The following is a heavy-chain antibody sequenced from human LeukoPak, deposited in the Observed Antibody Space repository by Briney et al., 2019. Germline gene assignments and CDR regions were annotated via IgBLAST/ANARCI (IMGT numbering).Heavy chain of an antibody. V-gene: IGHV4-39*01. CDR2: LHYSGTP. Sequence: PSETLSLTCTVSDDSISTNSYYWTWIRQPPGKGLEWVASLHYSGTPYYSPSLSSRISIFVDTSKRQFSLQVRSVTASGTAMYYCSRGDDSYKQGNFWGQGTLVTVSS. CDR3: SRGDDSYKQGNF. J-gene: IGHJ4*02. CDR1: DDSISTNSYY. D-gene: IGHD5-24*01.